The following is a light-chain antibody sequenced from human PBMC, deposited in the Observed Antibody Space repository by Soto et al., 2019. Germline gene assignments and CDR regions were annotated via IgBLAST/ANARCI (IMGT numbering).Light chain of an antibody. J-gene: IGKJ1*01. CDR2: GAS. Sequence: EIVLTQSPATLSLSPGERATLSCRASQSLSGSRLAWYQQKPGQAPGLLIHGASSRATGIPDRFSGSGSGTDFPLTISRLEPEDFAVYYCHQYGTSPWTFGQGTKV. CDR1: QSLSGSR. CDR3: HQYGTSPWT. V-gene: IGKV3-20*01.